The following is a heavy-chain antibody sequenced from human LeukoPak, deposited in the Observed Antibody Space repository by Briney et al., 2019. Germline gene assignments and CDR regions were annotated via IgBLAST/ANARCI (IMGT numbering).Heavy chain of an antibody. V-gene: IGHV1-3*01. D-gene: IGHD6-13*01. CDR2: INAGNGNT. CDR3: ARGWGYSNYDY. CDR1: GYTFTSYA. Sequence: VASVKVSCKASGYTFTSYAMHWVRQAPGQRLEWMGWINAGNGNTKYSQKFQGRVTITRDTSASTAYMELSSLRSEDTAVYYCARGWGYSNYDYWGQGTLVTVSS. J-gene: IGHJ4*02.